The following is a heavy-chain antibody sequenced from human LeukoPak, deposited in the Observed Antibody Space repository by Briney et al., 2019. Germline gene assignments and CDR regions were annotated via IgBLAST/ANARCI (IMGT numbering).Heavy chain of an antibody. Sequence: GGSLRLSCAASGFTFSSDAMSWVRQAPGKGLEWVSGISGSGGTTYYADSVKGRFTISRDNSKNTLFLQMNSLRAEDTAVYYCARALVMQFFQDWGQGTLVTVSS. CDR3: ARALVMQFFQD. CDR1: GFTFSSDA. V-gene: IGHV3-23*01. J-gene: IGHJ1*01. CDR2: ISGSGGTT. D-gene: IGHD4-23*01.